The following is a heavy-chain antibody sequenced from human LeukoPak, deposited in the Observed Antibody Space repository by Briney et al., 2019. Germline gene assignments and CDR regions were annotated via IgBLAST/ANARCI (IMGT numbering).Heavy chain of an antibody. V-gene: IGHV3-23*01. CDR3: VRGNDYGGPHY. Sequence: PGGSLRLSCAASGFTFTSYSMSWVRQAPGKGLEWVSGTSDRGDYTYYADSVKGRFTISRDNGKNTLFLQMNSLRAEDAAVYYCVRGNDYGGPHYWGQGTLVTVSS. CDR2: TSDRGDYT. CDR1: GFTFTSYS. J-gene: IGHJ4*02. D-gene: IGHD4-23*01.